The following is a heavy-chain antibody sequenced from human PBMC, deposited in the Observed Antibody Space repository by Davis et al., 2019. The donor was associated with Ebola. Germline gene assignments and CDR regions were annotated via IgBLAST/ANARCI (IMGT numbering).Heavy chain of an antibody. Sequence: ASVKVSCKASGYTFTSYAMHWVRQAPGQGLEWMGIINPSGGSTSYAQKFQGRVTMTRDTSTSTVYMELSSLRSEDTAVYYSARGVGATPYGMDVWGQGTTVTVSS. CDR2: INPSGGST. J-gene: IGHJ6*02. D-gene: IGHD1-26*01. CDR3: ARGVGATPYGMDV. CDR1: GYTFTSYA. V-gene: IGHV1-46*03.